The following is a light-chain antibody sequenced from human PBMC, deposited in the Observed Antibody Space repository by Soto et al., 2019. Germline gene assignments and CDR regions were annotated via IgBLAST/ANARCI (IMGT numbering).Light chain of an antibody. CDR1: QSISRW. CDR3: QQYNSYST. V-gene: IGKV1-5*01. CDR2: DAS. J-gene: IGKJ2*01. Sequence: DIQMTQSPSTLSASIGDRVTITCRASQSISRWLAWYQQTPGKAPNLLIHDASILESGVPSRFSGRGSGTEFPLTISSLQPDDFASYYCQQYNSYSTFGQGTKLEI.